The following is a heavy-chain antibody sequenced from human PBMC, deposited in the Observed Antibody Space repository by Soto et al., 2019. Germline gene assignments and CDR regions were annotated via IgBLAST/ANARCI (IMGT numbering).Heavy chain of an antibody. D-gene: IGHD3-10*01. CDR3: AREVNVLLWFGELSRHMDV. Sequence: GASVKVCCKASGYTFTSYGISWVRQATGQGLEWMGWISAYNGNTNYAQKLQGRVTMTTDTSTSTAYMELRSLRSDDTAVYYCAREVNVLLWFGELSRHMDVWGQGTTVTVSS. V-gene: IGHV1-18*01. CDR2: ISAYNGNT. CDR1: GYTFTSYG. J-gene: IGHJ6*02.